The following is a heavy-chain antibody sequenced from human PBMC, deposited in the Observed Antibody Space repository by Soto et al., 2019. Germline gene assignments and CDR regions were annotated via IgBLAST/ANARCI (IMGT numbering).Heavy chain of an antibody. V-gene: IGHV3-33*01. Sequence: GGSLRFSCAASGFTFRDHAMHWVRQAPGKGREWLAIIWNDGSNKFYAGSVQGRFTISRDNSKNTVYLQMNTLSAEDTAVYYCARALFPDVDIYAMDVWGQGTTVTVSS. D-gene: IGHD5-12*01. CDR2: IWNDGSNK. J-gene: IGHJ6*02. CDR1: GFTFRDHA. CDR3: ARALFPDVDIYAMDV.